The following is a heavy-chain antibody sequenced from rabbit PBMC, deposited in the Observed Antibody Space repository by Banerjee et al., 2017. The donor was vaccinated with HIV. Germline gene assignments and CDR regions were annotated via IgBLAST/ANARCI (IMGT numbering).Heavy chain of an antibody. CDR3: VSSGRDAWYFNL. Sequence: QEQLEESGGDLVKPGASLTLTCTASGFDFSNYYLCWVRQAPGKGLEWIGCINSSSRNVVYASWVNGRFTISKTSSTTVTLQMTSLTDADTATYFCVSSGRDAWYFNLWGQGTLVTVS. CDR1: GFDFSNYYL. CDR2: INSSSRNV. J-gene: IGHJ4*01. V-gene: IGHV1S45*01. D-gene: IGHD4-1*01.